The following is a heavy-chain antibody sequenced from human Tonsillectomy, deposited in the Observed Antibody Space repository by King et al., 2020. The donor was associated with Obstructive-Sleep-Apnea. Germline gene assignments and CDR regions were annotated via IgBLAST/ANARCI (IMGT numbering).Heavy chain of an antibody. J-gene: IGHJ4*02. CDR3: ARGSSRSFDI. D-gene: IGHD6-13*01. CDR2: KNPNRGNT. V-gene: IGHV1-8*01. CDR1: GYTFSSAE. Sequence: QLVQSGAEVQKPGASVKVSCKASGYTFSSAEIHWVRQAPGQGLEWMGWKNPNRGNTAYVQKFQGRVTMTRNPSINTAYMELSSLRSTDTAGYFCARGSSRSFDIWGQGTLVTVS.